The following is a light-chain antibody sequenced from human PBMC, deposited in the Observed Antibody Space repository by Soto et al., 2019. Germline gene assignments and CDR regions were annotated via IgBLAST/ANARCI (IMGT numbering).Light chain of an antibody. Sequence: SSELTQPPSVSVSPGQTATITCSGDKLGERYVCWYQQKPGQSPVLVLYQDTKRPSGIPERFPGSNSGNTAALTISGTQAMDEADYYCQAWDRTAPVVFGGGTKLTVL. CDR1: KLGERY. V-gene: IGLV3-1*01. CDR2: QDT. CDR3: QAWDRTAPVV. J-gene: IGLJ2*01.